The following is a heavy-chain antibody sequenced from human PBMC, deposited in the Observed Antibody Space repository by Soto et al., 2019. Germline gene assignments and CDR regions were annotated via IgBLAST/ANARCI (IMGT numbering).Heavy chain of an antibody. J-gene: IGHJ4*02. CDR1: GQSFSGHS. V-gene: IGHV4-34*01. D-gene: IGHD1-1*01. Sequence: QVQLQQWGAGLVKPSETLSLSCAVYGQSFSGHSWAWIRQPPGKGLEWIGEINESGSTDYNPSLRSRVTITTDTTKSQCSLKPSPVSAAATAAYFCARGSGIVALPGELEDVKYDYWGQGTLVNVSS. CDR3: ARGSGIVALPGELEDVKYDY. CDR2: INESGST.